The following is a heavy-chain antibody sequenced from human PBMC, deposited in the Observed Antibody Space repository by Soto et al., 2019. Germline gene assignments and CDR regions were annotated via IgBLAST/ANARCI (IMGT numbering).Heavy chain of an antibody. CDR1: GFTFSSYG. J-gene: IGHJ4*02. CDR3: AKDYHSTVTTLFDY. D-gene: IGHD4-17*01. V-gene: IGHV3-30*18. Sequence: GGSLRLSCAASGFTFSSYGMHWVRQAPGKGLEWVAVISYDGSNKYYADSVKGRFPISRDNSKNTLYLQMNSLRAEDTAVYYCAKDYHSTVTTLFDYWGQGTLVTVSS. CDR2: ISYDGSNK.